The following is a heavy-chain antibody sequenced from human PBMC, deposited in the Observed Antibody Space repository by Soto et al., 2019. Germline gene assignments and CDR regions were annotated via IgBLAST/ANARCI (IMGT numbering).Heavy chain of an antibody. D-gene: IGHD1-26*01. CDR2: ALSNGEA. Sequence: QVHLQVSGPRLLQPSQTLSLTCSVSGGSINSGDYFWTWIRQPPGKGLEWIGNALSNGEAYYTPAIKSQFSISADPSKNQFFLRLDSVTDADTAVYFCARDERSETSRSFYSFLWAQGMLVTVAS. J-gene: IGHJ4*02. V-gene: IGHV4-30-4*01. CDR3: ARDERSETSRSFYSFL. CDR1: GGSINSGDYF.